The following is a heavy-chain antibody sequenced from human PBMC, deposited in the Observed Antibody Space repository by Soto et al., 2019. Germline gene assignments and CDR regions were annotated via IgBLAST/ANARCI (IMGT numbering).Heavy chain of an antibody. J-gene: IGHJ4*02. CDR1: GFTFTSSA. Sequence: SVKVSCKASGFTFTSSAVQWVRQARGQRLEWIGWIVVGSGNTNYAQKFQERVTITRDMSTSTAYMELSSLRSEDTAVYYCAADGYCGGDCYGPILDYWGQGTLVTVSS. CDR2: IVVGSGNT. D-gene: IGHD2-21*02. CDR3: AADGYCGGDCYGPILDY. V-gene: IGHV1-58*01.